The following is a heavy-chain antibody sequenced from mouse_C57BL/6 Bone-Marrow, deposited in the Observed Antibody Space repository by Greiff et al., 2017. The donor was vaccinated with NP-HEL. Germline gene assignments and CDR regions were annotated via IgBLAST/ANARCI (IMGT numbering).Heavy chain of an antibody. D-gene: IGHD2-12*01. V-gene: IGHV14-4*01. J-gene: IGHJ3*01. CDR3: TTTIRAY. CDR2: IDPENGDT. Sequence: EVQLQQSGAELVRPGASVKLSCTASGFNIKDDYMHWVKQRPEQGLEWIGWIDPENGDTEYASKVQGKATITAETPSNTAYLQLSSLTSEDTAVYYCTTTIRAYWGQGTLVTVSA. CDR1: GFNIKDDY.